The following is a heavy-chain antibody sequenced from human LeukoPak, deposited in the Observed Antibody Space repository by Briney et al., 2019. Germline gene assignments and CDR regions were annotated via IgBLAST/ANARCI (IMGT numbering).Heavy chain of an antibody. Sequence: SETLSLTCTVSGGSISSYYWNWIRQPPGKGLEWIGYIYYSGTTNYNPSLKSRVSMSVDTSKNQFSLKLSSVTAADTAVYYCARDAKGMLYSGYDPGYYYYYYMDVWGKGTTVTVSS. D-gene: IGHD5-12*01. V-gene: IGHV4-59*01. J-gene: IGHJ6*03. CDR3: ARDAKGMLYSGYDPGYYYYYYMDV. CDR2: IYYSGTT. CDR1: GGSISSYY.